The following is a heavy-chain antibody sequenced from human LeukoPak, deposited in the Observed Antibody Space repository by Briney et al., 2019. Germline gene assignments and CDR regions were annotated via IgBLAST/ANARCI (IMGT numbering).Heavy chain of an antibody. Sequence: ASVKVSCKASGFTFTSNYIHWVRQAPGQGLEWMGMIYPRDGSTSYAQKFQGRVTVTRDTSTSTVHMELSGLRSEDTAVYYCARDQEGFDYWGQGTLVTVSS. CDR1: GFTFTSNY. V-gene: IGHV1-46*01. J-gene: IGHJ4*02. CDR2: IYPRDGST. CDR3: ARDQEGFDY.